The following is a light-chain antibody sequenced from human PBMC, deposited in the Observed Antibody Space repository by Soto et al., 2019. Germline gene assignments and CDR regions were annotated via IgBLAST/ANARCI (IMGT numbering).Light chain of an antibody. CDR3: SSFTSSSTYV. V-gene: IGLV2-14*01. CDR2: DVT. Sequence: QSVLTQPASVSGSPGRSIAISCTGTSSDVGGYNYVSWYQQHPGKAPKLIIYDVTNRPSGVSDRFSGSKSGNTASLTISGLQAEDEADYYCSSFTSSSTYVFGSGTKVPGL. J-gene: IGLJ1*01. CDR1: SSDVGGYNY.